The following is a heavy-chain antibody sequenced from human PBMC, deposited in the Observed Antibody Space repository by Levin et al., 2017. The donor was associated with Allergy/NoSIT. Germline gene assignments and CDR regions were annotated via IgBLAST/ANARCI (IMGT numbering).Heavy chain of an antibody. CDR3: AKDRYPGPQTTVTFDY. CDR1: FSPFLSSS. CDR2: INPNSGAT. D-gene: IGHD4-17*01. J-gene: IGHJ4*02. Sequence: VASFPFSFSSSFSPFLSSSLPFLLPSPFPFLSFLCWINPNSGATKYAQRFQGRVTMTTDTSISTIYMEMSGLRSDDTAVYYCAKDRYPGPQTTVTFDYWGQGILVTVSS. V-gene: IGHV1-2*02.